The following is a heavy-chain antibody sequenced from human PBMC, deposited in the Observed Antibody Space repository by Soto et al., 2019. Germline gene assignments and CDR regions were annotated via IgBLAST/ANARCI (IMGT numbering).Heavy chain of an antibody. J-gene: IGHJ2*01. CDR3: AKFEGHPLEYWYLDF. CDR2: IHGGGGAT. CDR1: GFTFSAYA. Sequence: EVQLLESGGGLVQPGGSLRLSCAASGFTFSAYAMGWVRQAPGKGLEWVSTIHGGGGATHYADSVKGRFTISRDDSKNTRYAQMDNLGAEDTAVLYCAKFEGHPLEYWYLDFWGRGTLVTVSS. D-gene: IGHD1-1*01. V-gene: IGHV3-23*01.